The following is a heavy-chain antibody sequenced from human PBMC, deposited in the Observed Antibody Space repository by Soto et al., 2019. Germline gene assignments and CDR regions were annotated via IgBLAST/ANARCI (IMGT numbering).Heavy chain of an antibody. Sequence: EVQLVESGGDLVQPGGSLRLSCTTSRFTISNSAMSWVRQAPGKGLEWVSTIKSSDGWAYYRDSVKGRFTISRDNPKNTLYLQMTSLRAEDTAVYYCAKALGSLDPFDSWGQGTMVTVSS. CDR1: RFTISNSA. CDR3: AKALGSLDPFDS. D-gene: IGHD3-16*01. CDR2: IKSSDGWA. J-gene: IGHJ3*02. V-gene: IGHV3-23*04.